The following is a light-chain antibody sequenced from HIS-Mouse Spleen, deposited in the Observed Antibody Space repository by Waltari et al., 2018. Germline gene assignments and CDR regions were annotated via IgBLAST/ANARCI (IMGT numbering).Light chain of an antibody. V-gene: IGLV3-10*01. CDR1: AFPKKY. J-gene: IGLJ2*01. Sequence: SYELTQPPSVSVSPGQTARITCSGDAFPKKYAYWYQQKSGQAPVLVIYEDSKRPTGIPERFSGSSSGTTATLTISGAQVEDEADYYCYSTDSSGNHRVFGGGTKLTVL. CDR3: YSTDSSGNHRV. CDR2: EDS.